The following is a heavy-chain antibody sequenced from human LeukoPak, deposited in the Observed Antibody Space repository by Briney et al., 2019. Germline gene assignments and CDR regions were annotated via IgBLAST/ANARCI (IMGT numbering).Heavy chain of an antibody. J-gene: IGHJ4*02. CDR2: IYYSGST. Sequence: SETLSLTCTVSGGSISSSSYYWGWIRQPPGKGLKWIGSIYYSGSTYYNPSLKSRVTISVDTSKNQFSLKLSSVTAADTAVYYCARQSELLGFFDYWGQGTLVTVSS. CDR1: GGSISSSSYY. V-gene: IGHV4-39*01. D-gene: IGHD1-26*01. CDR3: ARQSELLGFFDY.